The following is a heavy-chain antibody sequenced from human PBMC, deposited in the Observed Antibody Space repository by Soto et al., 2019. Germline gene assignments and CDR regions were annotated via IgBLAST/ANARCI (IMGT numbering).Heavy chain of an antibody. CDR2: ISSSSSYI. D-gene: IGHD6-13*01. CDR3: ARDGRRVAAASTRTYYYYYMDV. Sequence: EVQLVESGGGLVKPGGSLRLSCAASGFTFSSDSMNWVRQAPGKGLEWVSSISSSSSYIYYADSVKGRFTISRDNAKNSLYLQMNSLRAEDTAVYYCARDGRRVAAASTRTYYYYYMDVWGKGTTVTVSS. CDR1: GFTFSSDS. V-gene: IGHV3-21*01. J-gene: IGHJ6*03.